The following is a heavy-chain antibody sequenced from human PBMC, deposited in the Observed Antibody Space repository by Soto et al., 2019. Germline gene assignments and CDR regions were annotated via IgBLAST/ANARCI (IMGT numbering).Heavy chain of an antibody. CDR3: ARTIVVVPAAIFTFDYYYGMDV. D-gene: IGHD2-2*01. CDR2: INPSGGST. CDR1: GYTFTSYY. J-gene: IGHJ6*02. Sequence: ASVKVSCKASGYTFTSYYMHWVRQAPGQGLEWMGIINPSGGSTSYAQKFQGRVIMTRDTSTSTVYMELSSLRSEDTAVYYCARTIVVVPAAIFTFDYYYGMDVWGQGTTVTVSS. V-gene: IGHV1-46*01.